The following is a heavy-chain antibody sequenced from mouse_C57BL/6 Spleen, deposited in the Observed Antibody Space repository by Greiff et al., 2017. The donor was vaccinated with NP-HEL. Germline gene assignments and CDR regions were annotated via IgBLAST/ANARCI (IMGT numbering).Heavy chain of an antibody. CDR2: IYPSDSET. J-gene: IGHJ4*01. CDR1: GYTFTSYW. D-gene: IGHD1-3*01. V-gene: IGHV1-61*01. CDR3: AREWGYYYAMDY. Sequence: VQLQQPGAELVRPGSSVKLSCKASGYTFTSYWMDWVKQRPGQGLEWIGNIYPSDSETHYNQKFKDKATLTVDKSSSTAYMQLSSLTSEDSAVYYCAREWGYYYAMDYWGQGTSVTVSS.